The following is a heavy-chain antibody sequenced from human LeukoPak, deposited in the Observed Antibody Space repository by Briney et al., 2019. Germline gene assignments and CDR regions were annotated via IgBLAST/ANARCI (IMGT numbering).Heavy chain of an antibody. CDR1: GGSISSSSYY. CDR2: IYYSGST. Sequence: SETLSLTCTASGGSISSSSYYWGWIRQPPGKGLEWIGTIYYSGSTYYNPSLTSRVTISVDTSKNQFSLKVSSVTAADTAVYYCASTMYCSSTSCLRFDYWGQGTLVTVSS. D-gene: IGHD2-2*01. CDR3: ASTMYCSSTSCLRFDY. V-gene: IGHV4-39*01. J-gene: IGHJ4*02.